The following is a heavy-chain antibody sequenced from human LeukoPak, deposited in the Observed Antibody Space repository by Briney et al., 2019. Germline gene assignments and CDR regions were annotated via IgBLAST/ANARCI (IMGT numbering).Heavy chain of an antibody. Sequence: EASVKVSCKASGGTFSSYAISWVRQAPGQGHEWMGGIIPIFGTANYAQKFQGRVTITADESTSTAYMELSSLRSEDTAVYYCARSGKGEGNWFDPWGQGSLVTVSS. CDR2: IIPIFGTA. J-gene: IGHJ5*02. CDR3: ARSGKGEGNWFDP. V-gene: IGHV1-69*13. CDR1: GGTFSSYA. D-gene: IGHD4-23*01.